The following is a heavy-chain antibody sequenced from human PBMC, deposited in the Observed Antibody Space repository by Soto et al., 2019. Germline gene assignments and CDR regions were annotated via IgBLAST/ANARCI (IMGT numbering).Heavy chain of an antibody. CDR2: IKPDESEK. V-gene: IGHV3-7*01. Sequence: EVQLVESGGGLVQPGGSLRLSCTASGFTFSDSWMTWVRQAPGKGLEWVARIKPDESEKKYADSVKGRCSISRDNAKNSMYLQMDSLRGEDTAVYYCVRGGSNYASWGQGTIVTVSS. D-gene: IGHD4-4*01. CDR1: GFTFSDSW. CDR3: VRGGSNYAS. J-gene: IGHJ5*02.